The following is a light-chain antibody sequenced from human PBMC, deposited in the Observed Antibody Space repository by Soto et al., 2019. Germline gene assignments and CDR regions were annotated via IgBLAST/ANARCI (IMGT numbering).Light chain of an antibody. CDR3: QQATTFPLT. V-gene: IGKV1-12*01. J-gene: IGKJ4*01. CDR1: QAFSNL. Sequence: DIQMTQSPSSVSASVGDRVIITCRASQAFSNLLAWYQQKPGKAPKLLIYGASTLQGGVPSRFSGSDSGTDFTLTISSVQPEDFATYYCQQATTFPLTFGGGTKVEIK. CDR2: GAS.